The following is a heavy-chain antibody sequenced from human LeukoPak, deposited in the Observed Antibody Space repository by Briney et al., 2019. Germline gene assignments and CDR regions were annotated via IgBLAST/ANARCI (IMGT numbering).Heavy chain of an antibody. D-gene: IGHD3-10*01. CDR2: IKQDGSEK. J-gene: IGHJ4*02. Sequence: QPGGSLRLSCAASGFTFSSYAMSWVRQAPGKGLEWVANIKQDGSEKYYVDSVKGRFTISRDNAKNSLYLQMNSLRAEDTAVYYCAPPGGDYWGQGTLVTVSS. V-gene: IGHV3-7*01. CDR1: GFTFSSYA. CDR3: APPGGDY.